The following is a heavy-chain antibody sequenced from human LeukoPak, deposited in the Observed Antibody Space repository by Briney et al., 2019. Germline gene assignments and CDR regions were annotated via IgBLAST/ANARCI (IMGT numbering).Heavy chain of an antibody. CDR2: ISYDGSNK. D-gene: IGHD6-13*01. J-gene: IGHJ4*02. Sequence: GGSLRLSCAASGFTFSNHGMHWVRQAPGKGLEWVAVISYDGSNKYYADSVKGRFTISRDNSKNALYLQMNSLRAEDTAVYYCAKISSSSWYFDYWGQGTLVTVSS. CDR3: AKISSSSWYFDY. CDR1: GFTFSNHG. V-gene: IGHV3-30*18.